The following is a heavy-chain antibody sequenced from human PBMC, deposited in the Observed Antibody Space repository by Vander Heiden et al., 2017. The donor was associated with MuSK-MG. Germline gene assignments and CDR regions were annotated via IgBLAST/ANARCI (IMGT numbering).Heavy chain of an antibody. D-gene: IGHD6-19*01. J-gene: IGHJ4*02. CDR3: ATQSSAYYKFDY. CDR1: GFSFPNYW. Sequence: EVQLVQSGAEVKKPGESLKTSWKGSGFSFPNYWIAWVRQMPGKSLEWMGIIYPGYSDTKDSPSFQGQLTISADKSISTAYLQWSSLKAPDTAMYYCATQSSAYYKFDYWGQGTLVTVSS. CDR2: IYPGYSDT. V-gene: IGHV5-51*01.